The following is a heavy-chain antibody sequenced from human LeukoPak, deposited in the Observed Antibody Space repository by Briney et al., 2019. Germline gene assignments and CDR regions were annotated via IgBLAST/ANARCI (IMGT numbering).Heavy chain of an antibody. CDR3: ARDRRYCSGGGCYGGWFDP. CDR2: IYYSGST. Sequence: PSETLSLTCTVSGGSISSSSYYWGWIRQPPGKGLEWIGSIYYSGSTYYNPSLKSRVTISVDTSKNQFSLKLSSVTAADTAVYYCARDRRYCSGGGCYGGWFDPWGQGTLVTVSS. J-gene: IGHJ5*02. CDR1: GGSISSSSYY. D-gene: IGHD2-15*01. V-gene: IGHV4-39*02.